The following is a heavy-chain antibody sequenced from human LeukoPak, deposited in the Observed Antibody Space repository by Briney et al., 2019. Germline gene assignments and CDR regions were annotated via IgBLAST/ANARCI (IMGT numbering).Heavy chain of an antibody. CDR1: GGSICSYY. Sequence: PSETLSLTCTVSGGSICSYYWSWIRQPPGKGLEWIGYIYYSGSTNYNPSLKSRVTISVDTSKNQFSLKLSSVTAADTAVYYCARGPTGGMLDLSSYYYYGMDVWGQGTTVTVSS. D-gene: IGHD7-27*01. V-gene: IGHV4-59*01. CDR3: ARGPTGGMLDLSSYYYYGMDV. CDR2: IYYSGST. J-gene: IGHJ6*02.